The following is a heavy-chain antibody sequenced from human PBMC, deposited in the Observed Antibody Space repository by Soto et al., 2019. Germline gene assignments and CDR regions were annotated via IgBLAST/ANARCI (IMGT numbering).Heavy chain of an antibody. Sequence: ASVKVSCKASGYTFTGYYMHWVRQAPGQGLEWMGWISPNSGGTNYAQKFQGRVTMTRDTSISTAYMELSRLRSDDTAVYYCARALGELLVFLGWGQGTLVTVSS. D-gene: IGHD2-15*01. V-gene: IGHV1-2*02. J-gene: IGHJ4*02. CDR2: ISPNSGGT. CDR3: ARALGELLVFLG. CDR1: GYTFTGYY.